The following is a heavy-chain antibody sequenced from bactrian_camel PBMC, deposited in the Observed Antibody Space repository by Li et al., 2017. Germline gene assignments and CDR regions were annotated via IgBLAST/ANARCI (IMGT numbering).Heavy chain of an antibody. CDR3: APDERIIYGGGLTSSAGRRQRAAAQKCGS. V-gene: IGHV3S57*01. J-gene: IGHJ6*01. Sequence: VQLVESGGESVQAGGSLRLSCVPSTNTYRWCMAWFRQAPGQERERVAIIYSDVTTDYADSVKGRFTISREDGQNTFYLQMNMLKVEDTAVYYCAPDERIIYGGGLTSSAGRRQRAAAQKCGSWGQGTQVTVS. CDR2: IYSDVTT. D-gene: IGHD7*01. CDR1: TNTYRWC.